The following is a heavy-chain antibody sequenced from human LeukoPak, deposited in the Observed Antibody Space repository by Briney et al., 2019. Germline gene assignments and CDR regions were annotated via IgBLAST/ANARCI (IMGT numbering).Heavy chain of an antibody. CDR3: TRRGYCSSTSCYESWFDS. D-gene: IGHD2-2*01. CDR2: IYYSGST. V-gene: IGHV4-39*01. Sequence: PSETLSLTCTVSGGSISSSSYYWGWIRQPPGKGLEWIGIIYYSGSTYYNPSLKSRLTISVDTSKNQFSLKLSSVTATPTAVYYCTRRGYCSSTSCYESWFDSWGQGTLVTVSS. J-gene: IGHJ5*01. CDR1: GGSISSSSYY.